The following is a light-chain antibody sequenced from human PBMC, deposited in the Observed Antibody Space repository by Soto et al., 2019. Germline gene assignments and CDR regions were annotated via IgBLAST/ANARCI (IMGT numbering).Light chain of an antibody. CDR1: SSNIGDND. J-gene: IGLJ3*02. CDR2: DNT. V-gene: IGLV1-51*01. CDR3: GTWDSSLSAVV. Sequence: QSVLTQPPSVSAAPGQRVTISCSGNSSNIGDNDVSWFRHPPGTAPELLIYDNTKRPSGIPDRFSGSKSGTSVALGISGLQTGEEADYYCGTWDSSLSAVVFGGGTKVTVL.